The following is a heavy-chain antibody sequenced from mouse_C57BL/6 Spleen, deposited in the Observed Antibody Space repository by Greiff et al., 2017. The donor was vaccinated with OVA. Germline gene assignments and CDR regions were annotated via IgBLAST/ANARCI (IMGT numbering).Heavy chain of an antibody. V-gene: IGHV5-16*01. CDR1: GFTFSDYY. J-gene: IGHJ4*01. D-gene: IGHD3-2*02. CDR2: INYDGSST. Sequence: EVKVVESEGGLVQPGSSMKLSCTASGFTFSDYYMAWVRQVPEKGLEWVANINYDGSSTYYLDSLKSRFIISRDNAKNILYLQMSSLKSEDTATYYCAREASSGYGAMDYWGQGTSVTVSS. CDR3: AREASSGYGAMDY.